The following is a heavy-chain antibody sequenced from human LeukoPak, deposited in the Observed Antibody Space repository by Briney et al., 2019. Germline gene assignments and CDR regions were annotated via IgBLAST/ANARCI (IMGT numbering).Heavy chain of an antibody. CDR2: VYFSGST. J-gene: IGHJ4*02. V-gene: IGHV4-61*02. D-gene: IGHD5-18*01. CDR1: GVSIGSSHYY. Sequence: SETLSLTCTVSGVSIGSSHYYWGWIRQPAGKGLEWIGRVYFSGSTNYNPSLKGRVTISVDTSKNHFSLSLMSVTAADTAVYYCARGYSYDFDYWGQGTLVTVSS. CDR3: ARGYSYDFDY.